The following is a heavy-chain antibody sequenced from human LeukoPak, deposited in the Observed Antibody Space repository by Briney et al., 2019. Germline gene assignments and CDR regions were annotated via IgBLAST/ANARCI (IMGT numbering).Heavy chain of an antibody. CDR1: GGAICSGGYS. J-gene: IGHJ4*02. CDR2: IYHSGST. CDR3: ARFHYGGNSVGGFDY. D-gene: IGHD4-23*01. Sequence: SETLSLTCAVSGGAICSGGYSWSWIRQPPGKGLEWIGYIYHSGSTYYNPSLKSRVTISVDRSKNQFSLKLSSVTAADTAVYYCARFHYGGNSVGGFDYWGQGTLVTVSS. V-gene: IGHV4-30-2*01.